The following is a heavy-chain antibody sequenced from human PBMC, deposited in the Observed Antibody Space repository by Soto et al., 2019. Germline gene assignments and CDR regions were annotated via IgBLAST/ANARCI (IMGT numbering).Heavy chain of an antibody. Sequence: GASVKVSCKASGYTFTSYGISWVRQAPGQGLEWMGWISAYNGNTNYAQKLQGRVTMTTDTSTSTAYMELRSLRSDDTAVYYCAXXXXTYYYDSSGSKTNDAFDIWGQGTMVTVSS. CDR3: AXXXXTYYYDSSGSKTNDAFDI. J-gene: IGHJ3*02. CDR2: ISAYNGNT. D-gene: IGHD3-22*01. CDR1: GYTFTSYG. V-gene: IGHV1-18*01.